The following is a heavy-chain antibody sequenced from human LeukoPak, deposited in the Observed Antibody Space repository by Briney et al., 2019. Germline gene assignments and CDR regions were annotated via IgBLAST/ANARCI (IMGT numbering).Heavy chain of an antibody. CDR2: TYHRSKWYN. CDR3: VRVPYYDFQADAFDI. J-gene: IGHJ3*02. Sequence: SQTLSLTCAISGDSVSANGAAWNWIRQSPSRGLEWLGRTYHRSKWYNDYAVSVKSRITINPDTSKNQFSLQLNSVTPEDTAVYYCVRVPYYDFQADAFDIWGQGTMVTVSS. D-gene: IGHD3-3*01. V-gene: IGHV6-1*01. CDR1: GDSVSANGAA.